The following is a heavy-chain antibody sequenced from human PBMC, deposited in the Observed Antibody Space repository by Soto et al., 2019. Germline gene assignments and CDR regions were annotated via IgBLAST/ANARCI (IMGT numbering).Heavy chain of an antibody. CDR2: IYHSGST. Sequence: SETLSLTCTVSGGSISSRNWWNWVRQPPGKGLEWIGKIYHSGSTNYNPSLKSRVTISVDKSKNQFSLKLNSMTAADTAVYYCARHNYGSGSTYFDYWGQGTLVTVSS. D-gene: IGHD3-10*01. J-gene: IGHJ4*02. V-gene: IGHV4-4*02. CDR3: ARHNYGSGSTYFDY. CDR1: GGSISSRNW.